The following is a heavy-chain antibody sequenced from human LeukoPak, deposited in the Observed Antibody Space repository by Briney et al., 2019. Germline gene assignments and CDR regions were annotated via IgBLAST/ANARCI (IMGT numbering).Heavy chain of an antibody. J-gene: IGHJ6*03. CDR2: INTNTGNP. CDR1: GYTFTSYA. V-gene: IGHV7-4-1*02. D-gene: IGHD4-23*01. CDR3: ARGRSPTTVVTQAYYYMDV. Sequence: GASVKVSCKASGYTFTSYAMNWVRQAPGQGLEWMGWINTNTGNPTYAQGFTGRFVFPLDTSVSTAYLQISSLKAEDTAVYYCARGRSPTTVVTQAYYYMDVWGKGTTVTVSS.